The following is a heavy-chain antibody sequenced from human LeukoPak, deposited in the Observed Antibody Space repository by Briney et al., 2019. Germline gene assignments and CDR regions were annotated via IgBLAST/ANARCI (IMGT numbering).Heavy chain of an antibody. CDR3: ARNFFSYGSGFDP. V-gene: IGHV1-2*02. CDR1: GYSFTYYY. D-gene: IGHD3-10*01. J-gene: IGHJ5*02. Sequence: APVKVSCKTSGYSFTYYYLHWVRQAPGQGLEWMGWINPNTGDTNYAQKFQGRVTMTRDTSISTAYMELNRLRSDDTAVYYCARNFFSYGSGFDPWGQGSLVTVSS. CDR2: INPNTGDT.